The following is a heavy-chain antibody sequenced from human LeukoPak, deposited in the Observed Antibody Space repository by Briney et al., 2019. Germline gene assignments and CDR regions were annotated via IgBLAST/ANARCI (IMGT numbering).Heavy chain of an antibody. D-gene: IGHD3-22*01. CDR3: ARHANVITMIVVGTIDY. Sequence: GSLRLSCAASGFTFSSYAMSWIRQPPGKGLEWIGSIYYSGSTYYNPSLKSRVTISVDTSKNQFSLKLSSVTAADTAVYYCARHANVITMIVVGTIDYWGQGTLVTVSS. J-gene: IGHJ4*02. CDR1: GFTFSSYA. CDR2: IYYSGST. V-gene: IGHV4-39*01.